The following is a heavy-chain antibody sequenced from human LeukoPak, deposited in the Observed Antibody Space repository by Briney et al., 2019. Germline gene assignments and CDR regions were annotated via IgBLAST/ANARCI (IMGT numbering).Heavy chain of an antibody. CDR2: INSDGSST. V-gene: IGHV3-74*01. CDR1: GFTFSSYW. Sequence: GGSLRLSCAASGFTFSSYWMHWVRQVPGKGLVWVSRINSDGSSTSYADSVKGRFTISRDNAKNTLYAQMNSLRAEDTAVYYCSTGSGHAFDIWGRGTMVTVSS. CDR3: STGSGHAFDI. J-gene: IGHJ3*02. D-gene: IGHD3-10*01.